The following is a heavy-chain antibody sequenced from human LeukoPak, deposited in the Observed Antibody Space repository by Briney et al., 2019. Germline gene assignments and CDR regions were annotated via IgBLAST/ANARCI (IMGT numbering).Heavy chain of an antibody. CDR3: AKNMVRGVIIRGNWFDP. CDR2: ISGSGGST. D-gene: IGHD3-10*01. V-gene: IGHV3-23*01. Sequence: GGSLRLSCAASGFTFSSYAMSWVRQAPGKGLEWVSAISGSGGSTYYADSVKGRFTISRDNSKNTLYLQMNSPRAEDTAVYYCAKNMVRGVIIRGNWFDPWGQGTLVTVSS. CDR1: GFTFSSYA. J-gene: IGHJ5*02.